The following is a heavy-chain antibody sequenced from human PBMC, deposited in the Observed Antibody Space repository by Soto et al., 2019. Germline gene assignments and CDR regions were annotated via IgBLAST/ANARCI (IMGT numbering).Heavy chain of an antibody. V-gene: IGHV4-31*01. CDR2: IYYSGST. CDR1: GGSSISGGYY. J-gene: IGHJ6*02. CDR3: ARGLVGLYYYDGMGV. D-gene: IGHD2-21*01. Sequence: TLSLTCTVPGGSSISGGYYWSWIRQHPGKGLVWIGHIYYSGSTYENPSLKSQVTISVDTSKNECSRKLSSVTAADTAVYYFARGLVGLYYYDGMGVWGQGATVTVSS.